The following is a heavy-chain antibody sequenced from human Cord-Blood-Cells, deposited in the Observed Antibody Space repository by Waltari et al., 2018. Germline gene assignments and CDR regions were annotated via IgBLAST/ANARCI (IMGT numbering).Heavy chain of an antibody. CDR2: IKQDGSEK. J-gene: IGHJ4*02. Sequence: EVQLVESGGGVVQPGGSLRTSWAASGFPFSSVWGSWVRQAPGKGLEWVANIKQDGSEKYYVDSVKGRFTISRDNAKNSLYLQMNSLRAEDTAVYYCARGFDYFDYWGQGTLVTVSS. V-gene: IGHV3-7*01. D-gene: IGHD3-3*01. CDR1: GFPFSSVW. CDR3: ARGFDYFDY.